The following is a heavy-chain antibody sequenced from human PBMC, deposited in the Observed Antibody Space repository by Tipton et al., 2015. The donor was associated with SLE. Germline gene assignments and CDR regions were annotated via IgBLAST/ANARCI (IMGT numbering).Heavy chain of an antibody. V-gene: IGHV3-30*04. CDR2: ISYDGSNK. CDR1: GFTFSSYA. D-gene: IGHD7-27*01. CDR3: AREELTGEDFDY. J-gene: IGHJ4*02. Sequence: SLRLSCAASGFTFSSYAMHWVRQAPGKGLEWVAVISYDGSNKYYADSVKGRFTISRDNSKNTLYLQMNSLRAEDTAVYYCAREELTGEDFDYWGQGTLVTVSS.